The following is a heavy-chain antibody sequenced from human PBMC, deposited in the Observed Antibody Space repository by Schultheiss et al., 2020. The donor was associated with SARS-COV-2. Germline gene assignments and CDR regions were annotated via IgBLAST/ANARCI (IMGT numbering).Heavy chain of an antibody. CDR1: GFTFSSYS. J-gene: IGHJ5*02. CDR2: ISGSGGST. D-gene: IGHD3-22*01. Sequence: GGSLRLSCAASGFTFSSYSMNWVRQAPGKGLEWVSAISGSGGSTYYADSVKGRFTISRDNAKNSLYLQMNSLRAEDTAVYYCARDSYYDSSGYHSWGQGTLVTVSS. V-gene: IGHV3-21*01. CDR3: ARDSYYDSSGYHS.